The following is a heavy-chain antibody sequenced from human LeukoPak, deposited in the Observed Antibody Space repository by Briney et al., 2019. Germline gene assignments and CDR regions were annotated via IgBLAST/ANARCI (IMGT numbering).Heavy chain of an antibody. CDR1: GLIFSRYG. CDR2: IRYDGSNK. V-gene: IGHV3-30*02. J-gene: IGHJ4*02. D-gene: IGHD3-10*01. CDR3: AKDSGTYYGDYIDY. Sequence: GGSLRLSCVASGLIFSRYGMHWVRQAPGKGLEWVTFIRYDGSNKDYADSVKGRFTISRDNTKNTLYLQVNSLRAEDTAVYYCAKDSGTYYGDYIDYWGQGTLVTVSS.